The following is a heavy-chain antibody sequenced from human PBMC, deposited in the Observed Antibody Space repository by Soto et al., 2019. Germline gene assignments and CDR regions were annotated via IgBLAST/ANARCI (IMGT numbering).Heavy chain of an antibody. J-gene: IGHJ6*03. CDR3: ARWRIVVVPAAMRPDYYYYMDV. V-gene: IGHV1-8*01. CDR2: MNPNSGNT. CDR1: GYTFTSYD. Sequence: QVQLVQSGAEVKKPGASVKVSCKASGYTFTSYDINWVRQATGQGLEWMGWMNPNSGNTGYAQKFQGRVTMTRNTPISTAYMELSSLTTEDTAVYYCARWRIVVVPAAMRPDYYYYMDVWGKATTVTVSS. D-gene: IGHD2-2*01.